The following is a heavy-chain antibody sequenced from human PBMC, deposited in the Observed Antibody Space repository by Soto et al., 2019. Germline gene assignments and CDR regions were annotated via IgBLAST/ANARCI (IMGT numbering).Heavy chain of an antibody. CDR1: GYTFTSYG. CDR2: ISAYNGNT. CDR3: AREGYSDFWSGYLGPDVSNWFDP. V-gene: IGHV1-18*01. Sequence: QVQLVQSGAEVKKPGASVKVSCKASGYTFTSYGICWVRQAPGQGLEWMGWISAYNGNTNYAQKLQGRVTMTTDTSTSAAYMGLRRLRSDDTAVNYCAREGYSDFWSGYLGPDVSNWFDPWGQGTLVTVSS. J-gene: IGHJ5*02. D-gene: IGHD3-3*01.